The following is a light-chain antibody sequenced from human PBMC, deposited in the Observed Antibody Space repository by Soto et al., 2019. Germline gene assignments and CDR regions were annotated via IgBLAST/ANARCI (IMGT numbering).Light chain of an antibody. CDR3: QQYYSTPLT. CDR1: QSVLYSSDNNNY. V-gene: IGKV4-1*01. J-gene: IGKJ4*01. Sequence: DILMTQSPDSLAVSLGERATINCKASQSVLYSSDNNNYLAWYQEKPGQPPKMLIYWASTRISGVPDRFSGSGSGTDFTLTISSLQAEDVAVYSCQQYYSTPLTFGGGTKVEIK. CDR2: WAS.